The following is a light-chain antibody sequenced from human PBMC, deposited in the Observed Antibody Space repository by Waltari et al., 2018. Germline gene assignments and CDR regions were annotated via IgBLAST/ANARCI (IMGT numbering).Light chain of an antibody. V-gene: IGLV2-11*01. Sequence: QSALPQPRSVSGSPGQSVTIPCTGTSSDIGGYNALAWYQKYPGKAPKLLIYAVNQRPSGVPARFSGSKSGNTASLTISGLQAEDEADYYCYSYAGSYTLYVFGTGTEVTVL. J-gene: IGLJ1*01. CDR3: YSYAGSYTLYV. CDR2: AVN. CDR1: SSDIGGYNA.